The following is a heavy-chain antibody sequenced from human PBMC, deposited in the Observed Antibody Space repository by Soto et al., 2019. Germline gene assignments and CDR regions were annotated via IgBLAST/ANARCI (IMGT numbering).Heavy chain of an antibody. J-gene: IGHJ4*02. Sequence: GGSLRLSCAASGFTFSSYGMHWVRQAPGKGLEWVAVIWYDGSNKYYADSVKGRFTISRDNSKNTLYLQMNSQRAEDTDVYYCTISFRDLGPREVLFDYWGQGTLVTVSS. CDR3: TISFRDLGPREVLFDY. CDR1: GFTFSSYG. D-gene: IGHD2-21*02. CDR2: IWYDGSNK. V-gene: IGHV3-33*01.